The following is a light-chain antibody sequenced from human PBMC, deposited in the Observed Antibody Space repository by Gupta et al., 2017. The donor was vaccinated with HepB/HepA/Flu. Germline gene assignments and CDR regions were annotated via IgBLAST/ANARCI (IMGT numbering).Light chain of an antibody. Sequence: EIVLTQSPGTLSLSPGERATLSCRASQSVRSNYLAWYQQKGGQAPRLLIYGASSRATGIPDRFSGSGSGTDFTLTISRLEPEDFAVYYCQHDVNSPVTFGQGTKMEIK. CDR1: QSVRSNY. V-gene: IGKV3-20*01. J-gene: IGKJ2*01. CDR2: GAS. CDR3: QHDVNSPVT.